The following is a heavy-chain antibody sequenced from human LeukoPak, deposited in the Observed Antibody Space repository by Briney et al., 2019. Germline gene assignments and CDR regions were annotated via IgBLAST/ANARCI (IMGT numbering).Heavy chain of an antibody. Sequence: GGSLRLSCAASGFIFSSYWMSWVRQAPGKGVEGVANIKEDGSEKYYVGSLKGRFTISRDNAKNSLYLQMNSLRAEDTAVYYCARDSFETDIDYWGQGTLVTVSS. CDR2: IKEDGSEK. V-gene: IGHV3-7*01. CDR3: ARDSFETDIDY. CDR1: GFIFSSYW. J-gene: IGHJ4*02. D-gene: IGHD1-14*01.